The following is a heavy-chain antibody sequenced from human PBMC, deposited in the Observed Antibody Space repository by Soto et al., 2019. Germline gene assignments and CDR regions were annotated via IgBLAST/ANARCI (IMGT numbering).Heavy chain of an antibody. J-gene: IGHJ6*03. V-gene: IGHV3-48*01. D-gene: IGHD3-9*01. Sequence: PGGSLRLSCAASGFTFSSYSMNWVRQAPGKGLEWVSYISSSSSTIYYADSVKGRFTISRDNAKNSLYLQMNSLRAEDTAVYYCARSLRDYDILTGYYPDYYYYYMDVWGKGTTVTVSS. CDR1: GFTFSSYS. CDR3: ARSLRDYDILTGYYPDYYYYYMDV. CDR2: ISSSSSTI.